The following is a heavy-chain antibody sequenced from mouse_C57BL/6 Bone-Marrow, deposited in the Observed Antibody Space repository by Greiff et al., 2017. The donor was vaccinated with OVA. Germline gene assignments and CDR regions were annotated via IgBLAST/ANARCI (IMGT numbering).Heavy chain of an antibody. CDR3: TRGYSNYYAMDY. V-gene: IGHV1-15*01. CDR2: IDPATGGT. CDR1: GYTFTDYE. D-gene: IGHD2-5*01. J-gene: IGHJ4*01. Sequence: QVQLQQSGAELVRPGASVTLSCKASGYTFTDYEMHWVKQTPVHGLEWIGAIDPATGGTAYNQKFKGKAILTADKSSSTAYMELRSLTSDDSAVYYGTRGYSNYYAMDYWGQGTSATVSA.